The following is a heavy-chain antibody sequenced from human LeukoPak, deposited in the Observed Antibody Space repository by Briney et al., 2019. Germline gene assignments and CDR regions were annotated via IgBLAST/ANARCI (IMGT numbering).Heavy chain of an antibody. V-gene: IGHV4-30-4*08. CDR1: GGSISSGDYY. CDR2: IYYSGST. CDR3: ARDGRRWGDAFDI. J-gene: IGHJ3*02. D-gene: IGHD3-16*01. Sequence: SLSLTCTVSGGSISSGDYYWSGIRQPPGKGLEWIGYIYYSGSTYYKPSLKSRVTISVDTSKNQFSLQLSSVTAADTAVYYCARDGRRWGDAFDIGGQGTMVTVYS.